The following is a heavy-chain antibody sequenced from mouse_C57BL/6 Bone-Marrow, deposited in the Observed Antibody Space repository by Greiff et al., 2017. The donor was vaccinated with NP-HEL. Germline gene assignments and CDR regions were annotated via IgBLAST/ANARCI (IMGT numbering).Heavy chain of an antibody. Sequence: EVQGVESGEGLVKPGGSLKLSCAASGFTFSSYAMSWVRQTPEKRLEWVAYISSGGDYIYYADTVKGRFTISRDNARNTLYLQMSSLKSEDTAMYYCTRVFSLTGKYFDVWGTGTTVTVSS. CDR2: ISSGGDYI. J-gene: IGHJ1*03. CDR1: GFTFSSYA. CDR3: TRVFSLTGKYFDV. D-gene: IGHD4-1*01. V-gene: IGHV5-9-1*02.